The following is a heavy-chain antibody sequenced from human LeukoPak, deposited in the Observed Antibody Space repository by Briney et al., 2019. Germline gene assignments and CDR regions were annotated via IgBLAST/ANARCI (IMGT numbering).Heavy chain of an antibody. CDR3: AREGVVVSAAVDY. CDR2: ISGSGGST. V-gene: IGHV3-23*01. CDR1: GFTFSSYA. D-gene: IGHD2-2*01. J-gene: IGHJ4*02. Sequence: PGGSLRLSCAASGFTFSSYAMSWVRQAPGKGLEWVSAISGSGGSTYYADSVKGRFTISRDNAKNSLYLQMNSLRAEDTAVYYCAREGVVVSAAVDYWGQGTLVTVSS.